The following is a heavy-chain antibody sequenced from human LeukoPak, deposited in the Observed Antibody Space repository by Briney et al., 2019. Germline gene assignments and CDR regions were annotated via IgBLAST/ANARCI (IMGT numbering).Heavy chain of an antibody. J-gene: IGHJ2*01. CDR1: GGSISSYY. Sequence: KPSETLSLTCTVSGGSISSYYWSWIRQPAGKGLEWIGRIYTSGSTNYNPSLKSRVTMSVDTSKNQFSLKLSSVTAADTAVYYCARDFLTPGSRYFDLWGRGTLVTVSS. V-gene: IGHV4-4*07. CDR2: IYTSGST. CDR3: ARDFLTPGSRYFDL.